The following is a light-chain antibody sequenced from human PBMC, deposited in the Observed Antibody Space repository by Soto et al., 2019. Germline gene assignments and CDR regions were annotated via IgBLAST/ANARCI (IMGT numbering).Light chain of an antibody. J-gene: IGKJ1*01. V-gene: IGKV1-39*01. CDR2: GAS. Sequence: DIQMTQSPSSISASVGDRVTLTCRAGQTVIDYLKWYQQTPGKAPNLLVYGASTLQSGVPSRFSGSGAGTDFTLTISSLQPDDFATYYCQQYNSYSEAFGQGTKVDIK. CDR1: QTVIDY. CDR3: QQYNSYSEA.